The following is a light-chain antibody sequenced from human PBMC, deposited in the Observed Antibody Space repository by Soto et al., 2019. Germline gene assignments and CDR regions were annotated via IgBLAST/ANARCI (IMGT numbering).Light chain of an antibody. J-gene: IGKJ4*01. Sequence: IQITQSPSSVSASVGDTVTITCRASQLISSWLAWYQQKPGKAPKLLIYAASNLQSGVPSRFSGSESGTYFTLTISSLQPEDFATYFCQQASSFPLTFGGGTKVEI. CDR3: QQASSFPLT. CDR1: QLISSW. V-gene: IGKV1-12*01. CDR2: AAS.